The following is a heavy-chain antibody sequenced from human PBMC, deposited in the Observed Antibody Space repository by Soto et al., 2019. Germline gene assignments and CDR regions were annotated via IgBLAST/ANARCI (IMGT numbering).Heavy chain of an antibody. CDR1: GGSFSGYY. D-gene: IGHD6-6*01. J-gene: IGHJ4*02. CDR3: ARGLDSISSFVKYYFDY. Sequence: QVQLQQWGAGLLKPSETLSLTCAVYGGSFSGYYWSWIRQPPGKGLEWIGEINHSGSTNYNPSLKSRVTISVDTAQNQLSLKLSSVTAADTAVYYCARGLDSISSFVKYYFDYWGQGILATVSS. V-gene: IGHV4-34*01. CDR2: INHSGST.